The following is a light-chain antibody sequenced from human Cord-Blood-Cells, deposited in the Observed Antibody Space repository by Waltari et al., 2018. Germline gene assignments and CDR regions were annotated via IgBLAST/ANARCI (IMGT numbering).Light chain of an antibody. CDR3: QQYNSYSYS. J-gene: IGKJ2*03. CDR2: KAS. CDR1: QSISSW. V-gene: IGKV1-5*03. Sequence: DIQMTQSPSTLSASVGDRVTITCRASQSISSWLAWYQQKPGKAPKLLIYKASSLESGVQSRFSGSGSGTEFTLTISSLQPDDFATDYCQQYNSYSYSVGQGTKLEIK.